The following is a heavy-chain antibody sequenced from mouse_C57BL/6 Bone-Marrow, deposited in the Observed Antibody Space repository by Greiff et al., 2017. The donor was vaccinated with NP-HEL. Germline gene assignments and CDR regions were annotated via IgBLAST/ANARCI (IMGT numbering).Heavy chain of an antibody. CDR2: ISDGGSYT. D-gene: IGHD1-1*01. CDR1: GFTFSSYA. CDR3: ARDKGIYGMKDFDV. Sequence: EVQLVESGGGLVKPGGSLKLSCAASGFTFSSYAMSWVRQTPEKRLAWVATISDGGSYTYSPDNVKGRFTISRDNANNNQYLQMSHLTSEDTAVYYWARDKGIYGMKDFDVWGTGTTVTVSS. J-gene: IGHJ1*03. V-gene: IGHV5-4*01.